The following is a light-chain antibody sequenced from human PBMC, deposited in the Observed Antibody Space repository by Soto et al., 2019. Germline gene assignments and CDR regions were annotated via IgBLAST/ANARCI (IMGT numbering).Light chain of an antibody. CDR1: RSDVGGYNY. Sequence: QSVLTQPASVSGSPGPSITISCTGARSDVGGYNYVSWYQQHPGKAPKLMIDEVSNRPSGVSHRFSGSKSGNTASLTISGLQAEDEADYYCSSNTSSSTRVFGTGTKLTVL. CDR3: SSNTSSSTRV. V-gene: IGLV2-14*01. CDR2: EVS. J-gene: IGLJ1*01.